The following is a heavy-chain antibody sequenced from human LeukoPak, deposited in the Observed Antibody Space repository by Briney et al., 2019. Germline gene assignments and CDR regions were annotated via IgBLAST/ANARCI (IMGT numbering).Heavy chain of an antibody. CDR3: ATGGSEYRSDWFDS. D-gene: IGHD2-15*01. J-gene: IGHJ5*01. V-gene: IGHV3-48*01. CDR2: LTRTSSAT. CDR1: GFTFSSYD. Sequence: GGSLRLSCVGSGFTFSSYDMNWVRQAPGRGLEWLSYLTRTSSATWYADSVKGRFTIFRDNPKRSLYLQMNSLRVEETAVYYCATGGSEYRSDWFDSWGQGTLVNVAS.